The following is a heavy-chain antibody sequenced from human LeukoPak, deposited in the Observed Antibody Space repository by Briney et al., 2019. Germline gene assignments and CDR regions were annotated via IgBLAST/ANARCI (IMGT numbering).Heavy chain of an antibody. V-gene: IGHV5-51*01. J-gene: IGHJ4*02. CDR3: ARHAQGVYPSNFDY. Sequence: GDSLKISCKGSGYIFTSNWIGWVRQMPGKGLEWMGIIYPGDSATRYSPSFQGQVTISVDKSIITAYLQWSSLKASDTAMYYCARHAQGVYPSNFDYWGQGTLVTVSS. CDR1: GYIFTSNW. CDR2: IYPGDSAT. D-gene: IGHD3-10*01.